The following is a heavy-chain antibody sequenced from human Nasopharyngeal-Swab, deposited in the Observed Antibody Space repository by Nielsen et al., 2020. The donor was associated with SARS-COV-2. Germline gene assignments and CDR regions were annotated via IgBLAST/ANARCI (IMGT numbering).Heavy chain of an antibody. J-gene: IGHJ4*02. CDR1: GFTFSSYA. CDR2: ISSSSSYI. CDR3: ARDINDFFDY. Sequence: GGSLRLSCAASGFTFSSYAMSWVRQAPGKGLEWVSSISSSSSYIYYADSVKGRFTISRDNAKNSLYLQMNSLRAEDTAVYYCARDINDFFDYWGQGTLVTVSS. V-gene: IGHV3-21*01.